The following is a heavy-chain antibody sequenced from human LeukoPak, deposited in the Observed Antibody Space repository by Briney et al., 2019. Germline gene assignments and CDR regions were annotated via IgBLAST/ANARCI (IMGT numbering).Heavy chain of an antibody. CDR1: GGSISSSNAY. V-gene: IGHV4-39*01. CDR3: ASPRGFSYGYFDN. D-gene: IGHD5-18*01. Sequence: SGALSLTCTVSGGSISSSNAYWGWIRQPPGKGLEWIGSIYYSKNTYYNPSLKSRVTICADTSKNQFSLTLGSVSATDTAVYYCASPRGFSYGYFDNWGQGTLVTVS. CDR2: IYYSKNT. J-gene: IGHJ4*02.